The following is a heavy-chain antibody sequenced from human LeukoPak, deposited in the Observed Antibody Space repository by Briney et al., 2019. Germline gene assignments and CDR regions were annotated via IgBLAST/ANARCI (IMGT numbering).Heavy chain of an antibody. CDR2: INHDGSQQ. CDR3: ARPAPFDC. CDR1: GFSFSDFW. J-gene: IGHJ4*02. V-gene: IGHV3-7*01. Sequence: QPGGSLRLSCAVTGFSFSDFWMSWVRQVPGKGLEWVANINHDGSQQYYVDSLKGRFTISRDNGKNSLYLQMNSLRAEDTAVYYCARPAPFDCWGQGTLVTVSS.